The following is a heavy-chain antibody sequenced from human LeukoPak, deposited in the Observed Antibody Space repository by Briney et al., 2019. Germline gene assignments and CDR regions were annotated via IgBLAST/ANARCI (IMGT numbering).Heavy chain of an antibody. Sequence: GASVKVSCKASGYTFTGYYMHWVRQAPGQGLEWMGWINSNSGSTNYAQRFRGRVTMTRDTSISTAYMELSRLRSDDTAVYYCARYDRGWYDYWGQGTLVTVSS. CDR1: GYTFTGYY. CDR3: ARYDRGWYDY. D-gene: IGHD6-19*01. CDR2: INSNSGST. V-gene: IGHV1-2*02. J-gene: IGHJ4*02.